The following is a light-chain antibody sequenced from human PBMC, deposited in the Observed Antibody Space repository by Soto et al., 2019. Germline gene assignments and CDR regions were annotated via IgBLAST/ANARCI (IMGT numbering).Light chain of an antibody. Sequence: QSALTQPPSASGSPGQSVTISCTGTSSDVGGYNYVSWYQQHPGKAPKLMIYEVSKRPSGFPDRFSGSKSGNTASLTVSGLQAEDEADYYCRSYAGSNNVVFGGGTKLTVL. CDR3: RSYAGSNNVV. CDR1: SSDVGGYNY. CDR2: EVS. J-gene: IGLJ2*01. V-gene: IGLV2-8*01.